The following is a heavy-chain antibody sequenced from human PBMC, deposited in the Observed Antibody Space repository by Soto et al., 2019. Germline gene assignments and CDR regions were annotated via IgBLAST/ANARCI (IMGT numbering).Heavy chain of an antibody. CDR3: AKAGGRRWTPFDP. CDR2: ISNDGGYQ. V-gene: IGHV3-30*18. D-gene: IGHD1-26*01. Sequence: PGGSLRLSCAASGFIFRNYGMHWVRQAPGMGLEWAAIISNDGGYQYYADSVQGRFTVSRDNSKNTLYLQMNSLRTEDTAVYYCAKAGGRRWTPFDPWGQGTLVTVSS. CDR1: GFIFRNYG. J-gene: IGHJ5*02.